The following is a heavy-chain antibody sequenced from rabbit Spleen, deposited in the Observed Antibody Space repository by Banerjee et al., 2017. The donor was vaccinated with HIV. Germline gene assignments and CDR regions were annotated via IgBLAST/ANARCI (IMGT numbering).Heavy chain of an antibody. CDR1: GFDFSGYG. J-gene: IGHJ6*01. D-gene: IGHD4-1*01. Sequence: QEQLKESGGGLVTPGGTLKLSCKASGFDFSGYGMSWVRQAPGKGLEWIGYIDPLFINTYYASWVNGRFTISRDDAQNTLYLQMTSLTAADTATYFCARDLDGVIGWNFGWWGPGTLVTVS. CDR3: ARDLDGVIGWNFGW. CDR2: IDPLFINT. V-gene: IGHV1S47*01.